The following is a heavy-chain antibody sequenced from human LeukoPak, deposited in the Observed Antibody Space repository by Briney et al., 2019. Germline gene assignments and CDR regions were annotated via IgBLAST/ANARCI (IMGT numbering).Heavy chain of an antibody. V-gene: IGHV4-38-2*01. J-gene: IGHJ4*02. CDR3: ARCGSGNYFDY. Sequence: SETLSLTCAVSGYSISSGYYWGWIRQPPGKGLEWIGSIYHSGSTYYNSSLKSRVTISVYTSKNQFSLKLSSVTAADTAVYFCARCGSGNYFDYWGQGTLVTVSS. CDR2: IYHSGST. D-gene: IGHD3-10*01. CDR1: GYSISSGYY.